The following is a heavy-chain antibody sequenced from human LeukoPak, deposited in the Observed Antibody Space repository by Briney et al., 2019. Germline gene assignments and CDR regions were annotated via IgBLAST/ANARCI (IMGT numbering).Heavy chain of an antibody. CDR3: ARVAWELRTNDY. CDR2: ISPSSSYI. Sequence: GGSLRLSCAASGFTFSTYTMIWVRQAPGKGLEWVSSISPSSSYIYYADSVRGRFTISRDNAKNSLFLQMNSLRAEDTAVYYCARVAWELRTNDYWGQGTLVTVSS. V-gene: IGHV3-21*01. D-gene: IGHD1-26*01. J-gene: IGHJ4*02. CDR1: GFTFSTYT.